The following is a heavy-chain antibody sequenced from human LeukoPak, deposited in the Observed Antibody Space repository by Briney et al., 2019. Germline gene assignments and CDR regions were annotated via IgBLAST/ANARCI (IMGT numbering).Heavy chain of an antibody. CDR1: GGSISSSNW. D-gene: IGHD6-13*01. CDR3: ARMGAGTAAAGYYFDY. Sequence: TPSETLSLTCAVSGGSISSSNWWSWVRQPPGKGLEWIGEIYHSGSTNYNPSLKSRVTISVDKSKNQSSLKLSSVTAADTAMYYCARMGAGTAAAGYYFDYWGQGTLVTVSS. J-gene: IGHJ4*02. CDR2: IYHSGST. V-gene: IGHV4-4*02.